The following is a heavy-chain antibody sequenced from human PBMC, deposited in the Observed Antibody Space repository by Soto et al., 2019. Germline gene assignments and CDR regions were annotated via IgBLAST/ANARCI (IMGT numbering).Heavy chain of an antibody. CDR1: GFTFSSYA. V-gene: IGHV3-23*01. CDR3: AKDSLDTAMVLLDY. Sequence: PGGSLRLSCAASGFTFSSYAMSWVLQSPGKGLEWVSAISGSGGSTYYADSVKGRFTISRDNSKNTRYMQMNSLRAEDTAVYYSAKDSLDTAMVLLDYWGQGTLVTVSS. D-gene: IGHD5-18*01. J-gene: IGHJ4*02. CDR2: ISGSGGST.